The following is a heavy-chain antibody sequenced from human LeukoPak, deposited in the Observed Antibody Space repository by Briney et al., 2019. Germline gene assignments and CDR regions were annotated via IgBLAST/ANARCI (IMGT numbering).Heavy chain of an antibody. Sequence: GGSLRLSCAASGFTFSSYAMSWVRQAPGKGLEWVSAISGSGGSTYYADSVKGRFTISRDNSKNTLYLQMNSLRAEDTAVYYCAKDGARSITMVRGVMDVWGEGTTVTVSS. V-gene: IGHV3-23*01. D-gene: IGHD3-10*01. CDR1: GFTFSSYA. CDR2: ISGSGGST. J-gene: IGHJ6*04. CDR3: AKDGARSITMVRGVMDV.